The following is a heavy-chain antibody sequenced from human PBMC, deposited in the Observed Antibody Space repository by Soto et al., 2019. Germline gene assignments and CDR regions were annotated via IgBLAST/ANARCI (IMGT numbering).Heavy chain of an antibody. J-gene: IGHJ4*02. Sequence: QITLKESGPTLVRPAQTLTLTCGFSGFSLSSYGMGVAWIRQPPGKALEWLALIYWDDDKRYSPSLKDRLAIYKDTSSNQVVLTITNMDPGETATYFCAHAGDYDLLTFDHWGPGTLVTVSS. CDR1: GFSLSSYGMG. V-gene: IGHV2-5*02. CDR3: AHAGDYDLLTFDH. CDR2: IYWDDDK. D-gene: IGHD4-17*01.